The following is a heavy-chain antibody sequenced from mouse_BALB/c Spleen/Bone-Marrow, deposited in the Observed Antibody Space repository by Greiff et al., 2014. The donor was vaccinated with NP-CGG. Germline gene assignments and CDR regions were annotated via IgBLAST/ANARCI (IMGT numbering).Heavy chain of an antibody. V-gene: IGHV7-3*02. CDR1: GFTFTDYY. CDR3: ARDEHYDIYGYFDD. J-gene: IGHJ1*01. CDR2: IRNKANGYTT. D-gene: IGHD1-1*01. Sequence: EVMLVESGGGLVQPGGSLRLSCATSGFTFTDYYMSWVRQPPGKALEWLGFIRNKANGYTTEYSASVQGRFTISRDNSQSILYLQMNTLRAEDSATYYCARDEHYDIYGYFDDWGAGTTVTVSS.